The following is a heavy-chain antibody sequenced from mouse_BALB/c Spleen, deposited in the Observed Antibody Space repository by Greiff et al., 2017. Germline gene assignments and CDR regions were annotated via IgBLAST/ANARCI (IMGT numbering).Heavy chain of an antibody. CDR2: ISSGSSTI. CDR3: ARNGPYYYAMDY. D-gene: IGHD1-1*02. Sequence: DVHLVESGGGLVQPGGSRKLSCAASGFTFSSFGMHWVRQAPEKGLEWVAYISSGSSTIYYADTVKGRFTISRDNPKNTLFLQMTSLRSEDTAMYYCARNGPYYYAMDYWGQGTSVTVSS. J-gene: IGHJ4*01. CDR1: GFTFSSFG. V-gene: IGHV5-17*02.